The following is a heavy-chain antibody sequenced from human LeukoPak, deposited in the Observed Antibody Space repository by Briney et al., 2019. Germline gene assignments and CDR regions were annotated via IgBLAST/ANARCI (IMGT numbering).Heavy chain of an antibody. J-gene: IGHJ3*02. V-gene: IGHV5-51*01. D-gene: IGHD3-22*01. CDR2: IYPGDSDT. CDR1: GYSFTSYW. Sequence: GESLKISCKGSGYSFTSYWIGWVRQMPGKGLEWMGIIYPGDSDTRYSPSFQGQVTISADKSISTAYLQWSSLKASDTAMYYCARLSSYDSSGYYYVGAFDIWGQGTMVTVSS. CDR3: ARLSSYDSSGYYYVGAFDI.